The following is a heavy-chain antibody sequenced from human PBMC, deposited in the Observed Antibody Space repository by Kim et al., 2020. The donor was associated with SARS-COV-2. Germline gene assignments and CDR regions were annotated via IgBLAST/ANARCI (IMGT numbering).Heavy chain of an antibody. CDR2: T. J-gene: IGHJ3*02. V-gene: IGHV4-39*01. Sequence: TYYNPSLKSRVTISVDTSKNQFSLKLSSVTAADTAVYYCARRYFRDAFDIWGQGTMVTVSS. CDR3: ARRYFRDAFDI. D-gene: IGHD3-9*01.